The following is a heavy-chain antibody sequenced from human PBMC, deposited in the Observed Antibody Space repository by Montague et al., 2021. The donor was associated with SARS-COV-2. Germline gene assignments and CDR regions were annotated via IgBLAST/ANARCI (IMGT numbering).Heavy chain of an antibody. Sequence: SETLSLTCTVSGGSINSSSYYWGWIRQPPGKGLEWIGSIYYSGSTYYNPSLKSRVTISVDTSKNQFSPKLSSVTAADTAVYYCARQRRGGLVSTPRFFDYWGQGTLVTVSS. V-gene: IGHV4-39*01. CDR2: IYYSGST. J-gene: IGHJ4*02. CDR3: ARQRRGGLVSTPRFFDY. D-gene: IGHD6-19*01. CDR1: GGSINSSSYY.